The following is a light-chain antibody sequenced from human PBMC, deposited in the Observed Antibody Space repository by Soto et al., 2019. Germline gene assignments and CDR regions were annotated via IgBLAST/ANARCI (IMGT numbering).Light chain of an antibody. V-gene: IGLV2-14*01. Sequence: QSVLTQPASVSGSPVQSITISCTGTNSDLGAYDYVSWYQQHPGKAPRLLIYEVFNRPSGVSDRFSGSKSANTASLTISGLQADDEADYYCSSYTASSARVFGPGTKLTVL. J-gene: IGLJ1*01. CDR1: NSDLGAYDY. CDR2: EVF. CDR3: SSYTASSARV.